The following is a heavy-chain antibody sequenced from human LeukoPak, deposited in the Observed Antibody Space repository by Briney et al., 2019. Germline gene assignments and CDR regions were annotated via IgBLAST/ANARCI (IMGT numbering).Heavy chain of an antibody. D-gene: IGHD3-22*01. CDR3: AREDRGYYDSSGYGY. Sequence: GASVKVSCKASGYTFTSYDINWVRQATGQGLEWMGWMNPNSGGTNYAQKFQGRVTMTRDTSISTAYMELSRLRSDDTAVYYCAREDRGYYDSSGYGYWGQGTLVTVSS. J-gene: IGHJ4*02. CDR2: MNPNSGGT. CDR1: GYTFTSYD. V-gene: IGHV1-2*02.